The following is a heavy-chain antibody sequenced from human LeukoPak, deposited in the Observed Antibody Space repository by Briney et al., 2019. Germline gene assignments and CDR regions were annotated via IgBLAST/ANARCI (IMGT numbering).Heavy chain of an antibody. D-gene: IGHD4-23*01. Sequence: ASVKVSCKASGYTFTSYGISWVRQAPGQGLEWMGWISAYNGNTNYAQKLQGRVTMTTDTSTSTAYMELRSLRSDDTAVYYCASGDYGGNSEEYYYYYYMDVWGKGTTVTVSS. J-gene: IGHJ6*03. CDR3: ASGDYGGNSEEYYYYYYMDV. CDR2: ISAYNGNT. CDR1: GYTFTSYG. V-gene: IGHV1-18*01.